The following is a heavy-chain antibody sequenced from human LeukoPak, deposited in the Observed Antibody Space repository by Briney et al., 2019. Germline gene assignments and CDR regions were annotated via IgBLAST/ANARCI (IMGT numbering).Heavy chain of an antibody. D-gene: IGHD2-21*01. Sequence: PGGSPRLSCAASGFTFSSYWMSWVRQAPGKGQEWVANIKQDGSEKYYVDSVKGRFTISRDNAKNSLYLQMNSLRAEDTAVYYCARVESGDYFDYWGQGTLVTVSS. V-gene: IGHV3-7*01. CDR3: ARVESGDYFDY. CDR1: GFTFSSYW. J-gene: IGHJ4*02. CDR2: IKQDGSEK.